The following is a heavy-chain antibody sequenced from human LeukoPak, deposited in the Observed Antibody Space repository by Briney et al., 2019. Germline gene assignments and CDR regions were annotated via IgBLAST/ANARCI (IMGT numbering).Heavy chain of an antibody. Sequence: ASVKVSCKASGYTFTGYYMHWVRQAPGQGLEWMGWINPNSGGTNYAQKFQGRVTMTRDTSISTAYMELSRLRSDDTAVYYCARDWNPGRVDTSCYYWGQGTLVTVSS. D-gene: IGHD1-1*01. J-gene: IGHJ4*02. CDR3: ARDWNPGRVDTSCYY. V-gene: IGHV1-2*02. CDR1: GYTFTGYY. CDR2: INPNSGGT.